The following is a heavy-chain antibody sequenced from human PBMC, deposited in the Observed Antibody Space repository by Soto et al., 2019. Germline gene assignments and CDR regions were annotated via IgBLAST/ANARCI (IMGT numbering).Heavy chain of an antibody. CDR2: ISGSGGST. V-gene: IGHV3-23*01. CDR1: GFTFSSYA. Sequence: LRLSCAASGFTFSSYAMSWVRHAPGKGLEWVSDISGSGGSTYYADSVKGRFTISRDNSKNTLYLQMNSLRAEDTAVYYCAKDGQVVVYSSIYILYRGQGTLGTVSS. D-gene: IGHD2-15*01. CDR3: AKDGQVVVYSSIYILY. J-gene: IGHJ4*02.